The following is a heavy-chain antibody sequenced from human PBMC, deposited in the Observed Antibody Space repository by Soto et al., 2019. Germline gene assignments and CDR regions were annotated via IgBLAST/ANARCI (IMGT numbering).Heavy chain of an antibody. D-gene: IGHD6-19*01. CDR3: ARSVAVPGAHIDY. CDR2: VYYTGST. Sequence: SETLSLTCSVSGGSISGSYWSWILQSPGKGLEWLGYVYYTGSTNYSPSLRSRVSISVDTSKNEFSLRLSSVTAADTAVYFCARSVAVPGAHIDYWGQGTQVTVSS. V-gene: IGHV4-59*01. J-gene: IGHJ4*02. CDR1: GGSISGSY.